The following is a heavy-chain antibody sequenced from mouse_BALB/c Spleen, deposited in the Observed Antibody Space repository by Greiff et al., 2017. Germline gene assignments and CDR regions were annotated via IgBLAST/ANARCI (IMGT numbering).Heavy chain of an antibody. CDR2: INPYNDGT. D-gene: IGHD1-1*01. CDR3: ARESPIYYYGSSLFAY. CDR1: GYTFTSYV. Sequence: LEESGPELVKPGASVKMSCKASGYTFTSYVMHWVKQKPGQGLEWIGYINPYNDGTKYNEKFKGKATLTSDKSSSTAYMELSSLTSEDSAVYYCARESPIYYYGSSLFAYWGQGTLVTVSA. V-gene: IGHV1-14*01. J-gene: IGHJ3*01.